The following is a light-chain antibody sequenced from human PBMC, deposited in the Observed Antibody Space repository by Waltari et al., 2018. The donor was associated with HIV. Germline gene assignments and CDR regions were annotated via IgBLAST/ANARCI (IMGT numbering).Light chain of an antibody. CDR2: ETS. CDR1: QRVSRH. V-gene: IGKV3-11*01. J-gene: IGKJ4*01. Sequence: ELVLTQSPATLSVSPGERAILSCRASQRVSRHLAWYQQKSGQAPRLLLYETSTRAAGTPGRFTGSGSGTDFALTITGVEPTDVTVYYCQQRGTWPPVTFGGGTKVEI. CDR3: QQRGTWPPVT.